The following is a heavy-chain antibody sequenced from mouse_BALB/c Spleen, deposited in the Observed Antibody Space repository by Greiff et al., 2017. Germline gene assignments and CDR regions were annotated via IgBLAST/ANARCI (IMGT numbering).Heavy chain of an antibody. CDR2: ISSGSSTI. V-gene: IGHV5-17*02. D-gene: IGHD2-14*01. Sequence: EVKLVASGGGLVQPGGSRKLSCAASGFTFSSFGMHWVRQAPEKGLEWVAYISSGSSTIYYADTVKGRFTISRDNPKNTLFLQMTSLRSEDTAMYYCARGVRRDAMDYWGQGTSVTVSS. J-gene: IGHJ4*01. CDR1: GFTFSSFG. CDR3: ARGVRRDAMDY.